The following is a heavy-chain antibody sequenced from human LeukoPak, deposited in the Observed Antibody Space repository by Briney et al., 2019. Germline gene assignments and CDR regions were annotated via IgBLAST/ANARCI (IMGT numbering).Heavy chain of an antibody. D-gene: IGHD5-12*01. J-gene: IGHJ4*02. CDR3: AKDRGYSGDDSYFEN. V-gene: IGHV3-43*02. Sequence: GGSLRLSCAASGFTFDNYALHWVRQAPGKGLEWVSLTNGDGDSTYYADSFKGRLTISRDNREKSLYLQMNSLRTEDTALYYCAKDRGYSGDDSYFENWGQGTLVTVSS. CDR2: TNGDGDST. CDR1: GFTFDNYA.